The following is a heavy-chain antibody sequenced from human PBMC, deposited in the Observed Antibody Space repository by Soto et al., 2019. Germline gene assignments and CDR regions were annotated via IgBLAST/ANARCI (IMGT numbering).Heavy chain of an antibody. V-gene: IGHV3-13*01. CDR1: GFTFSSYD. CDR2: IGTAGDT. CDR3: ARGLDYYGSGVPPYFDL. D-gene: IGHD3-10*01. Sequence: EVQLVESGGGLVQPGGSLRLSCAASGFTFSSYDMHWVRQATGKGLEWDSAIGTAGDTYYPGSVKGRFTISRENAKNSLYLQMNSLRAGDTAVYYCARGLDYYGSGVPPYFDLWGRGTLVTVSS. J-gene: IGHJ2*01.